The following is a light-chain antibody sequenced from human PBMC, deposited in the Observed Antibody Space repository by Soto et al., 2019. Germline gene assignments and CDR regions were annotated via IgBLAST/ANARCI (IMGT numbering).Light chain of an antibody. CDR3: QQSYSTPRT. J-gene: IGKJ1*01. Sequence: DIQMTQSPSSLSASVGDRVTITCRASQSISSYLNWYQQKPGKAPKLLIYSASTFQSGVASRFSGSGSGTDFTLTISSLQPEDFATYFCQQSYSTPRTCGQVTKVEIK. CDR2: SAS. CDR1: QSISSY. V-gene: IGKV1-39*01.